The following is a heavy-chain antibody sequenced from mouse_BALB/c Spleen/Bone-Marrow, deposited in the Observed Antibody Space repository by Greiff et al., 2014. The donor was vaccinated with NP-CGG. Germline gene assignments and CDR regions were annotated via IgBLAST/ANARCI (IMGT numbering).Heavy chain of an antibody. CDR1: GFSLTGYG. Sequence: QVQLKESGPGLVAPSQSLSITCPVSGFSLTGYGVNWVRQPPGKGLEWLGMIWGDGNTDYDSALKSRLSISKDNSKSQVFLKMNSLQTDDTARYYCARVGYGNYSFYFDYWGQGTTLTVSS. J-gene: IGHJ2*01. CDR3: ARVGYGNYSFYFDY. D-gene: IGHD2-1*01. V-gene: IGHV2-6-7*01. CDR2: IWGDGNT.